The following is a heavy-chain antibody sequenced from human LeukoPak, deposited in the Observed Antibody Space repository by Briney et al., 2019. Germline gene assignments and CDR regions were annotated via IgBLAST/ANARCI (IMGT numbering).Heavy chain of an antibody. CDR1: GYSFTSYW. Sequence: GESLKISCKGSGYSFTSYWIGWVHQMPGKGLEWMGIIYPGDSDTRYSPSFQGQVTISADKSISTAYLQWSSLKASDTAMYYCATLRAPYYYYMDVWGKGTTVTVSS. CDR2: IYPGDSDT. J-gene: IGHJ6*03. V-gene: IGHV5-51*07. CDR3: ATLRAPYYYYMDV.